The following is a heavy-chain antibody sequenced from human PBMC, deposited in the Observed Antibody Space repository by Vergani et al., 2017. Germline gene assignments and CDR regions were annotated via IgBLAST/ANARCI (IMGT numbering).Heavy chain of an antibody. D-gene: IGHD3-22*01. CDR3: AGDPLPGDYDSSGYLN. J-gene: IGHJ4*02. Sequence: EVQLVESGGGLVQPGGSLRLSCAASGFTFNSYWMTWVRQAPGKGLEWVANIKLDGSEKYYVDSVKGRITISRDNSKNALFLQMNGLRVDDTAVYYCAGDPLPGDYDSSGYLNWGQGTLVTVSS. CDR1: GFTFNSYW. CDR2: IKLDGSEK. V-gene: IGHV3-7*01.